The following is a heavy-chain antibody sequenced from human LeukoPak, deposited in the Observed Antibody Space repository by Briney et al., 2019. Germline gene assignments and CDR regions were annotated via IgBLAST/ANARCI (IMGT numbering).Heavy chain of an antibody. CDR2: INPGGTET. V-gene: IGHV3-7*01. CDR3: GRFAYVAGVDL. J-gene: IGHJ4*02. D-gene: IGHD6-19*01. Sequence: GGSLRRSCAASGFSLSNYWVTWVRQAPGTGLEWVANINPGGTETYYVEPVKGRFTISRDNAKNLVYLQMNSLSAEDSAVYPCGRFAYVAGVDLCGQGTLVTVSS. CDR1: GFSLSNYW.